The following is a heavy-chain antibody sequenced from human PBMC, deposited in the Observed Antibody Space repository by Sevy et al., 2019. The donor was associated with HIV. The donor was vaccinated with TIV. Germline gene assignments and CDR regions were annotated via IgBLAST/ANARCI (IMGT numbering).Heavy chain of an antibody. J-gene: IGHJ5*02. CDR2: ISAYNGNT. D-gene: IGHD2-15*01. CDR3: ARQGYCSGGSCYLRWFDP. CDR1: GYTFTSYG. V-gene: IGHV1-18*01. Sequence: ASVKVSCKASGYTFTSYGISWVRQAPGQGLEWMGWISAYNGNTNYAQKLQGRVTMTTDTSTSTAYMELRSLRSDDTAVYYCARQGYCSGGSCYLRWFDPWGQGTLVTVSS.